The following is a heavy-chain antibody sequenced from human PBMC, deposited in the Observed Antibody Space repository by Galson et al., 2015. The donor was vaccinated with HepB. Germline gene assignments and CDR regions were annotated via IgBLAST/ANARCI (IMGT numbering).Heavy chain of an antibody. V-gene: IGHV4-4*07. J-gene: IGHJ1*01. CDR2: IYTSGTT. Sequence: ETLSLTCTVSGGSISNYYWNWIRQPAGKGLEWIGRIYTSGTTNYNPSLKSRITMSVDTSKNEVSLRLSSVTAADTAVYYYARGYCSSTTCYSGEFFQYWGQGTLVTVSS. CDR1: GGSISNYY. D-gene: IGHD2-2*01. CDR3: ARGYCSSTTCYSGEFFQY.